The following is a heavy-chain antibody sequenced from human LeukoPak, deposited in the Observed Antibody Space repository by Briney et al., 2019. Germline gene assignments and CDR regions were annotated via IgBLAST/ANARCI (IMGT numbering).Heavy chain of an antibody. Sequence: GASVKVSCKASGYTFTSYYMHWVRQAPGQGLEWMGWINPNSGGTNYAQKFQGRVTMTRDTSISTAYMELSRLRSDDTAVYYCARADFYGDHFDYWGQGTLVTVSS. CDR1: GYTFTSYY. CDR3: ARADFYGDHFDY. J-gene: IGHJ4*02. D-gene: IGHD4-17*01. V-gene: IGHV1-2*02. CDR2: INPNSGGT.